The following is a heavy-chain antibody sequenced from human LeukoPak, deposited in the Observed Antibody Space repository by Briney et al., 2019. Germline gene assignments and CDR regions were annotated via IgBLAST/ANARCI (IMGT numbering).Heavy chain of an antibody. D-gene: IGHD3-22*01. Sequence: KPSETLSLTCTVSGGSISSSSYYWGWIRQPPGKGLEWIGSIYYSGSTYYKLSLKSRVTILVDMTKKQFSLKLSSVTAADTAVYYCARAENYYDFYDAFDIWGQGTMVTVSS. J-gene: IGHJ3*02. CDR2: IYYSGST. CDR3: ARAENYYDFYDAFDI. CDR1: GGSISSSSYY. V-gene: IGHV4-39*07.